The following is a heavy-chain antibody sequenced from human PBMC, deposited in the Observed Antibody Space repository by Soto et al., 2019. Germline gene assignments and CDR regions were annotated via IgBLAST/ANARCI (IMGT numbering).Heavy chain of an antibody. CDR1: GGSLRNSV. V-gene: IGHV1-69*01. Sequence: QVQLVQSGAEVKKPGSSVKVSCTASGGSLRNSVISWVRQAPAQRLEWMGGVIPILGTANYAQKFQGRVTMTADEATSTPYMDLSSLSPDDTAVYYCASLGHPGHWGPGTLVIVSS. J-gene: IGHJ4*02. CDR2: VIPILGTA. CDR3: ASLGHPGH.